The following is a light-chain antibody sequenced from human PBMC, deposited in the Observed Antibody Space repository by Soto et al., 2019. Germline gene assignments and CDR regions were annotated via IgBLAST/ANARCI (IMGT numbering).Light chain of an antibody. CDR1: SSDVGGYNY. J-gene: IGLJ1*01. CDR2: DVS. CDR3: SLYTSSSTLYV. V-gene: IGLV2-14*01. Sequence: QSALNQPASVSGSPGQSITITCTGTSSDVGGYNYVSWYQQHPGKAPKLMIYDVSNRPSGVSNRFSGSKSGNTASLTISGLQAEDEADYYCSLYTSSSTLYVFGTGTKVTVL.